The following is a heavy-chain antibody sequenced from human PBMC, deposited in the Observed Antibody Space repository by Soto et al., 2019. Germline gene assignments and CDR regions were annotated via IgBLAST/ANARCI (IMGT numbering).Heavy chain of an antibody. D-gene: IGHD6-13*01. CDR2: MNPNSGNT. V-gene: IGHV1-8*01. Sequence: ASVKVSCKASGYTFTSYGINWVRQATGQGLEWMGWMNPNSGNTGYAQKFQGRVTMTRNTSISTAYMELSSLRSEDTAVYYCARGQQLVFNYYYYYGMDVWGQGTTVTVSS. J-gene: IGHJ6*02. CDR3: ARGQQLVFNYYYYYGMDV. CDR1: GYTFTSYG.